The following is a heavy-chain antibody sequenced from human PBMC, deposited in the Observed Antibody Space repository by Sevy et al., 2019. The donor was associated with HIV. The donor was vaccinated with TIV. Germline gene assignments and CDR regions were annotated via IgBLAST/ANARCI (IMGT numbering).Heavy chain of an antibody. Sequence: GGSLRLSCAASGFTFSSYSMNWVRQAPGKGLEWVSYISSSSSTIYYADSVKGRFTISRDNAKNSLYLQMNSLRDEDTAVYYCARAGYYDFWSGYYSYYYYYMDVWGKGTTVTVFS. J-gene: IGHJ6*03. CDR2: ISSSSSTI. CDR3: ARAGYYDFWSGYYSYYYYYMDV. CDR1: GFTFSSYS. V-gene: IGHV3-48*02. D-gene: IGHD3-3*01.